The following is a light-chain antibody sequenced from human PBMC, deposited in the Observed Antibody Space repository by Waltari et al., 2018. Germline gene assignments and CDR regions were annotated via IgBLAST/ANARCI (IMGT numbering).Light chain of an antibody. CDR2: AAS. Sequence: DIQMTQSPSSLSASVGDRVSITCRASQTINYNLNWYQQKPGKGPKLLIYAASSLETGVPSRFTGSGSGTDYTLTISGLQPEDFGTYYCQQSYTTPTGLTFGGGTKVEIK. J-gene: IGKJ4*01. CDR3: QQSYTTPTGLT. V-gene: IGKV1-39*01. CDR1: QTINYN.